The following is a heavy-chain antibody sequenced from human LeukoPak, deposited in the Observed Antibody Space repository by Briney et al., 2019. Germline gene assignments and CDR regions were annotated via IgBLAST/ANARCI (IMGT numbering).Heavy chain of an antibody. CDR2: ISGSDSTT. V-gene: IGHV3-23*01. CDR1: GFPFSSYA. Sequence: GGSLTLSCAASGFPFSSYAMTWVRQAPGEGLEWVSTISGSDSTTYYADSVRGRFSISRDNYRNLLFLQMNSLRAEDTALYDCAKALSGYIYGPDVWSQGTLV. J-gene: IGHJ4*02. D-gene: IGHD5-18*01. CDR3: AKALSGYIYGPDV.